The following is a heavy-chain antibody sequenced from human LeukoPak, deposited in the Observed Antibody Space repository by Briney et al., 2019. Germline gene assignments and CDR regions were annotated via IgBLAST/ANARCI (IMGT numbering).Heavy chain of an antibody. CDR3: ARSTITIFGVVIQFDY. D-gene: IGHD3-3*01. V-gene: IGHV4-4*07. Sequence: SETLSLTCTVSGGSISSYYWSWIRQPAGKGLEWIGRIYTSGSTNYNPSLKSRVTMSVDTSKNQFSLKLSSVTAADTAVYYCARSTITIFGVVIQFDYWGQGTLVTVSS. CDR1: GGSISSYY. J-gene: IGHJ4*02. CDR2: IYTSGST.